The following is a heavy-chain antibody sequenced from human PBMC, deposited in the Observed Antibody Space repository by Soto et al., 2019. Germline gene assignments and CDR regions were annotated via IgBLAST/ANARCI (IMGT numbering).Heavy chain of an antibody. Sequence: EVQLVETGGGLIQPGGSLRLSCAASGFTVSSNYMSWVRQAPGKGLEWVSVIYSGGSTYYADSVKGRFTISRDNYKSTLYLQMNSLRAEDTAVYYCARRGIAAAASLPYYCYGMDVWGQGTTVTVSS. CDR1: GFTVSSNY. CDR2: IYSGGST. V-gene: IGHV3-53*02. CDR3: ARRGIAAAASLPYYCYGMDV. D-gene: IGHD6-13*01. J-gene: IGHJ6*02.